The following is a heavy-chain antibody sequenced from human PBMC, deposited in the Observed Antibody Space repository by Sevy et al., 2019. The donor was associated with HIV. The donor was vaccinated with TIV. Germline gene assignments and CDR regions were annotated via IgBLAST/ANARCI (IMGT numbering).Heavy chain of an antibody. CDR2: IKQDGSDS. CDR3: GRDRCTSATCFFDY. V-gene: IGHV3-7*01. CDR1: GFTLNTYW. D-gene: IGHD2-2*01. J-gene: IGHJ4*02. Sequence: GGSLRLSCAASGFTLNTYWMGWVRQAPGKGLEWVASIKQDGSDSCYVDSVKGRFTISRDNAKNSLYLQMYSLRAEDTALYYCGRDRCTSATCFFDYWGQGTLVTVSS.